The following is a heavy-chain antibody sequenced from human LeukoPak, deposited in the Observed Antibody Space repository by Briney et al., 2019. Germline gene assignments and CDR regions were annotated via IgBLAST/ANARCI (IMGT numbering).Heavy chain of an antibody. CDR2: IKQDGSER. CDR1: GFTFSSYW. V-gene: IGHV3-7*01. J-gene: IGHJ5*02. CDR3: ARDRREVRGGNNWFDP. D-gene: IGHD3-10*01. Sequence: PGGSLRLSCAASGFTFSSYWMSWVRQAPGKGLEWVATIKQDGSERYFVDSVTGRFTISRDNAKNSLYLQMYSLRAEDTAVYYCARDRREVRGGNNWFDPWGQGTLVTVSS.